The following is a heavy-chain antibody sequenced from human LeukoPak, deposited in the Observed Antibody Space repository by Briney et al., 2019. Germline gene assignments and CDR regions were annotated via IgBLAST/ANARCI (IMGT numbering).Heavy chain of an antibody. CDR2: MTRSSDGT. CDR3: VRDSARHLVILDY. V-gene: IGHV3-21*06. Sequence: GESPRLSPGASRFSPSDYSMNWVRHAPRKGLERVSFMTRSSDGTSYAASGRGRFTIPRDNAKNSLYLRMTRLTAEDTAVYFCVRDSARHLVILDYWGQGTLVTVSS. CDR1: RFSPSDYS. D-gene: IGHD3-16*01. J-gene: IGHJ4*02.